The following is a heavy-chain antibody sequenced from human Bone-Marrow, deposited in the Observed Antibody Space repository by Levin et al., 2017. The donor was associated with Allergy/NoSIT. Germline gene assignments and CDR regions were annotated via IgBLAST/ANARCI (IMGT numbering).Heavy chain of an antibody. Sequence: GASVKVSCKASGYNFNIYDIHWLRQATGQGPEWMGWLNPNSGKTGYAQKFQGRVTMTRNTSPGTAYMELSSQRSEDTAVYYCARVSYDILTEWGQGTLVTVSS. CDR2: LNPNSGKT. D-gene: IGHD3-9*01. CDR3: ARVSYDILTE. CDR1: GYNFNIYD. J-gene: IGHJ4*02. V-gene: IGHV1-8*01.